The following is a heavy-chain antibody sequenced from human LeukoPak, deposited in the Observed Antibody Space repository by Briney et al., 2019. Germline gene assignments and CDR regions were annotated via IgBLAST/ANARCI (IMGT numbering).Heavy chain of an antibody. CDR1: GFTSTNYA. J-gene: IGHJ4*02. CDR3: AKGAYDYIEIAYFDS. D-gene: IGHD5-12*01. CDR2: LIGSSGST. Sequence: GSLRLSCAASGFTSTNYAMNWVRQAPGKGLEWVSVLIGSSGSTDYADSVKGRFTISRDISKNTLFLQMNSLRAEDTAIYYCAKGAYDYIEIAYFDSWGQGALVTVSS. V-gene: IGHV3-23*01.